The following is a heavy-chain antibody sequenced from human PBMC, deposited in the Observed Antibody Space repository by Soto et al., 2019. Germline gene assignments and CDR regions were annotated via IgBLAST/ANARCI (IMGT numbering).Heavy chain of an antibody. Sequence: SETLSLTCTVSGGSIRGYYWSWSRQPQGKGLEWIGYVSDSGRVTYNPSLKSRGTISVDMSKNQFSLKLTSVTAADTVVYYCGRRGLLVYWGQGTLVTVS. CDR3: GRRGLLVY. D-gene: IGHD3-16*01. CDR1: GGSIRGYY. CDR2: VSDSGRV. V-gene: IGHV4-59*08. J-gene: IGHJ4*02.